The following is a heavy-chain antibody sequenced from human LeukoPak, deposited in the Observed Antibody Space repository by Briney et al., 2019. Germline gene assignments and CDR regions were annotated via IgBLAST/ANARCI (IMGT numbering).Heavy chain of an antibody. CDR2: IDPSDSYT. CDR1: GYSLTCYC. J-gene: IGHJ5*02. CDR3: ARSGGNWFDP. Sequence: GESLKISCKGSGYSLTCYCISGVRQMPHHEREWMGRIDPSDSYTNYSPSFQGHVTISADKSISTAYLQWSSLKASDTAMYYCARSGGNWFDPWGQGTLVTVSS. D-gene: IGHD3-16*01. V-gene: IGHV5-10-1*01.